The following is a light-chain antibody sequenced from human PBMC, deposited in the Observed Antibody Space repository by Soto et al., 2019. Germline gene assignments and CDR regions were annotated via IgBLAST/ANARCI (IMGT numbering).Light chain of an antibody. CDR3: QQSYSTPLT. V-gene: IGKV1-39*01. CDR2: GVS. CDR1: RPISTS. Sequence: DIQVTQSPSNLSASVGDRVIITCRAGRPISTSLHWFQQKPGKAPKLLIYGVSNLQPGVPSRFSGRGTGTEFTLIISSLHPDDLAVYYCQQSYSTPLTFGGGTKLQI. J-gene: IGKJ4*01.